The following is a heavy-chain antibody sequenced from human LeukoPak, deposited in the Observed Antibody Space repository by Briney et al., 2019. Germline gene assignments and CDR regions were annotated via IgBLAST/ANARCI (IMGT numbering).Heavy chain of an antibody. CDR1: GFTFSSYW. CDR2: INSDGSST. Sequence: GGSLRLSCAASGFTFSSYWMHWVRQAPGKGLVWVSRINSDGSSTSYVDSVKGRFTISRDNAKNTLYLQMNSLRAEDTAVYYCARGRRDGYTNRGYWGQGTLVTVSS. V-gene: IGHV3-74*01. D-gene: IGHD5-24*01. J-gene: IGHJ4*02. CDR3: ARGRRDGYTNRGY.